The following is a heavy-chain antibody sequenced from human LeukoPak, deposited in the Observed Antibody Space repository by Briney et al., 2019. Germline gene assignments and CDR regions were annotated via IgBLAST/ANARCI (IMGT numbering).Heavy chain of an antibody. CDR2: IYYSGST. D-gene: IGHD6-13*01. Sequence: SETLSLTCTVSGGSISSYYWSWIRQPLGKGVEWIGYIYYSGSTNYNPSLKSRVTISVDTSKNQFSLKLSSVAAADTAVYYCARQVGSSSLDVWGQGTTVTVSS. V-gene: IGHV4-59*08. J-gene: IGHJ6*02. CDR3: ARQVGSSSLDV. CDR1: GGSISSYY.